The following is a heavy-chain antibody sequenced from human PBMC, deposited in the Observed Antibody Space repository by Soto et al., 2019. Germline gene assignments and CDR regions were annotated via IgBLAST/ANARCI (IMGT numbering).Heavy chain of an antibody. CDR2: IIPIFGTT. CDR1: GGTFSSYG. D-gene: IGHD2-21*02. CDR3: ARGTICDQDSYSGAFDS. Sequence: QVQLVQSGAEVKKPGSSVKVSCKASGGTFSSYGISWLRQAPGQGLEWMGGIIPIFGTTNYAPKFHGRVTLTADESARAAYMELPSLRSEDTAIYYCARGTICDQDSYSGAFDSWGQGNLVTVSS. J-gene: IGHJ3*02. V-gene: IGHV1-69*12.